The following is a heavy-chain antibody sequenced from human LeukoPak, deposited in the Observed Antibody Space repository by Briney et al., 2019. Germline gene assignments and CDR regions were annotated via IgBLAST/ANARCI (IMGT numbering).Heavy chain of an antibody. V-gene: IGHV3-23*01. CDR3: AKVPIYGTARAEYFQH. CDR2: ISGSGGST. Sequence: PGGSLRLSCAASGFTFSSYGMSWVRQAPGKGLEWVSAISGSGGSTYYADSVKGRFTISRDNSKNTLYLQMNSLRAEDTAVYYCAKVPIYGTARAEYFQHWGQGTLVTVSS. D-gene: IGHD5-18*01. CDR1: GFTFSSYG. J-gene: IGHJ1*01.